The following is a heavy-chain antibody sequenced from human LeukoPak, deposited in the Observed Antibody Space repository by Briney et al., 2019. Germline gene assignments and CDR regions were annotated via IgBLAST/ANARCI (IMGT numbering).Heavy chain of an antibody. CDR2: ISSDGSAT. D-gene: IGHD3-22*01. Sequence: GGSLRLSCTASGFTFNKYGMHWVRQAPGKGLEWVAVISSDGSATYYVDSVKGRFTVSRDNSKNTLYLQMNSLRAEDTAVYYCGKDYDTSAYYISADYWGQGTLVTVSS. J-gene: IGHJ4*02. V-gene: IGHV3-30*18. CDR1: GFTFNKYG. CDR3: GKDYDTSAYYISADY.